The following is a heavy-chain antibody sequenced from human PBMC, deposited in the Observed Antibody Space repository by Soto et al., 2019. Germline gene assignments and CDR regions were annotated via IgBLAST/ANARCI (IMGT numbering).Heavy chain of an antibody. CDR2: LYNSGST. J-gene: IGHJ6*02. V-gene: IGHV4-59*01. D-gene: IGHD2-21*02. CDR3: ARDLWGYCGTDCYPLDV. CDR1: GNAIESDY. Sequence: SETLSLTCRVAGNAIESDYWCLIREAPGKGLEWIGYLYNSGSTVYNPSLKSRVTISVDTSKTQFSLKLNSVTAADTAVYYCARDLWGYCGTDCYPLDVWGQGTTVT.